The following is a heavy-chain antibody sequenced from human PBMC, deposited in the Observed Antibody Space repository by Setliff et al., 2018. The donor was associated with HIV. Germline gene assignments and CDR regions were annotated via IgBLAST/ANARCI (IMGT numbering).Heavy chain of an antibody. D-gene: IGHD3-22*01. J-gene: IGHJ4*02. CDR3: ARDSLMGVVVTPFDY. CDR2: ISSSSSYI. V-gene: IGHV3-21*01. CDR1: GFTFSSYS. Sequence: PGGSLSLSCAASGFTFSSYSMNWVRQAPGKGLEWVSSISSSSSYIYYADSVKGRFTISRDNAKNSLYLQMNSLRAEDTAVYYCARDSLMGVVVTPFDYWGQGTLVTVSS.